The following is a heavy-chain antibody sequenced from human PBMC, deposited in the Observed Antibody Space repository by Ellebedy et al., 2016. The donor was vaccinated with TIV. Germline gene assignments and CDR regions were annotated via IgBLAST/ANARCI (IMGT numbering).Heavy chain of an antibody. CDR3: AKPGIAVAVDY. CDR1: GFTFSSYW. D-gene: IGHD6-19*01. V-gene: IGHV3-74*01. Sequence: GGSLRLSCAASGFTFSSYWMHWVRQAPGKGLVWVSRINSDGSSTSYADSVKGRFTISRDNAKNTLYLQMNSLRAEDTAVYYCAKPGIAVAVDYWGQGTLVTVSS. CDR2: INSDGSST. J-gene: IGHJ4*02.